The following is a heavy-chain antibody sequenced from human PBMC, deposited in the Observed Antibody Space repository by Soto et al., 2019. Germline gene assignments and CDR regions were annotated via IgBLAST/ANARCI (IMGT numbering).Heavy chain of an antibody. J-gene: IGHJ6*02. D-gene: IGHD6-19*01. Sequence: QVQLQESGPGLVKPSETLSLTCTVSGGSVSSGSYYWSWIRQPPGKGLEWIGYIYYSGSTNYNPSLKSRSTISVDTSKNQFSLKLSSVTAADTAVYYGARGIEGWYQGRYYYGMDVWGQGTTVTVSS. CDR2: IYYSGST. V-gene: IGHV4-61*01. CDR1: GGSVSSGSYY. CDR3: ARGIEGWYQGRYYYGMDV.